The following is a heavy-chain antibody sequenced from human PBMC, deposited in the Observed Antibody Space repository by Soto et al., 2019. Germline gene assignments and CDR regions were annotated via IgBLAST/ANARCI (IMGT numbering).Heavy chain of an antibody. CDR2: IYPSDSDT. D-gene: IGHD3-9*01. V-gene: IGHV5-51*06. CDR3: ARLYDILTAYYVAH. Sequence: LKISCEGCGYSVTSYWRGWVRQMPGKGLEWLGIIYPSDSDTRYSPSLQGQFIISSYKSISTAYLQWIILKASDTAMYYCARLYDILTAYYVAHWGQGTLVTVSS. CDR1: GYSVTSYW. J-gene: IGHJ5*02.